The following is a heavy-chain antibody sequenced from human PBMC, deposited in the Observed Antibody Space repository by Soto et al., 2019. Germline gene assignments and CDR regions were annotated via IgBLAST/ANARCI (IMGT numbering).Heavy chain of an antibody. CDR3: AKSPNFYCSSPNCYKYYFDH. Sequence: LRLSCAASGFTFNTYGMHWVRQAPGKGLEWVAVISYDGSEKYYVDSVKGRFTISKDNSKNTLYLQMNSLRPEDTAVYYCAKSPNFYCSSPNCYKYYFDHWGQGTRVTVYS. CDR2: ISYDGSEK. CDR1: GFTFNTYG. J-gene: IGHJ4*02. D-gene: IGHD2-2*02. V-gene: IGHV3-30*18.